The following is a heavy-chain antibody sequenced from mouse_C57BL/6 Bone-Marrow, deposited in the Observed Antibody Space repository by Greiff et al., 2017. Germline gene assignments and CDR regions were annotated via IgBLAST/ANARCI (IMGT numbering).Heavy chain of an antibody. Sequence: QVQLQQPGAELVKPGASVKLSCKASGYTFTSYWMQWVKQRPGQGLEWIGEIDPSDSYTNYNQKFKGKATLTVDTSSSTAYMQLSSLTSEDSAVYYCAREEIYYGNHGSYYYAMAHWGAGPSVSVSS. CDR3: AREEIYYGNHGSYYYAMAH. V-gene: IGHV1-50*01. CDR1: GYTFTSYW. D-gene: IGHD2-1*01. CDR2: IDPSDSYT. J-gene: IGHJ4*01.